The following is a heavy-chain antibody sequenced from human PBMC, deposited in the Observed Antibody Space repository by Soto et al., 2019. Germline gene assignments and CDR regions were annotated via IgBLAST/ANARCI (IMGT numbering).Heavy chain of an antibody. V-gene: IGHV4-30-4*01. D-gene: IGHD7-27*01. CDR2: IYDGGRT. CDR1: GDSISNTHYY. Sequence: QVQLQASGPGLVKPSQTLSLTCTVSGDSISNTHYYWSWIRQPPDKVLEWIGHIYDGGRTYNNPSLERRLTISVDTSKNQFSLRLSSVSAADTAVYYCTRGLSGDKVDYWRQGTLVTVSS. J-gene: IGHJ4*02. CDR3: TRGLSGDKVDY.